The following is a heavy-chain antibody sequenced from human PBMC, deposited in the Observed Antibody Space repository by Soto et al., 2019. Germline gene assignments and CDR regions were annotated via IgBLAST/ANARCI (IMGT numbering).Heavy chain of an antibody. Sequence: PVVSLGHSYAASEFNFSSYSMNWVRQAPGKGLEWVSSISSSSSYIYYADSVKGRFTISRDNAKNSLYLQMNSLRAEDTAVYYCAREMDIVVVVAATPPAFDIWGQGTMVTSLQ. J-gene: IGHJ3*02. D-gene: IGHD2-15*01. V-gene: IGHV3-21*01. CDR1: EFNFSSYS. CDR2: ISSSSSYI. CDR3: AREMDIVVVVAATPPAFDI.